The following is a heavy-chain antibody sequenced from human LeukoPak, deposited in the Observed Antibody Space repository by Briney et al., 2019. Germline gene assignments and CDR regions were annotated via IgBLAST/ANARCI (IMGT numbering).Heavy chain of an antibody. V-gene: IGHV3-7*01. J-gene: IGHJ4*02. CDR1: GFTFSTYW. Sequence: GGSLRLSCAASGFTFSTYWMSWVRQAPGKGLEWVANIKQDGSEKYYIDSVKGRFTISRDNAKNSLYLQMNSLRAEDTAMYYCARDTAGNDYWGQGTLVTVSS. CDR2: IKQDGSEK. CDR3: ARDTAGNDY. D-gene: IGHD6-13*01.